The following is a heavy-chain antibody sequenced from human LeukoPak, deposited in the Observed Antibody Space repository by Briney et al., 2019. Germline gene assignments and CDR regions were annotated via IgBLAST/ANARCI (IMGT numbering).Heavy chain of an antibody. V-gene: IGHV4-39*01. Sequence: PSETLSLTCTVSGGSISSSSYYWGWIRQPPGKGLEWIGTMYYSGSTYYNPSLKSRVTITVDTSKNQFSLKLSSVTAADTALYYCARHSNYYEAVNAFDIWGQGTMVTVSS. CDR3: ARHSNYYEAVNAFDI. CDR1: GGSISSSSYY. CDR2: MYYSGST. J-gene: IGHJ3*02. D-gene: IGHD3-22*01.